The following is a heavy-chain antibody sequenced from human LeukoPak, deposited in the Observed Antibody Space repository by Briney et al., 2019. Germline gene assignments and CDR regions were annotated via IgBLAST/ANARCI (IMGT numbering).Heavy chain of an antibody. CDR3: ARENGAYCSGGSCYDAFDI. V-gene: IGHV1-2*02. Sequence: GASVKVSCKASGYTFTGYYMHWVRQAPGQGLEWMGWINPNSGGTNYVQKFQGRVTMTRDTSISTTSMELSGLRSDDTAVYYCARENGAYCSGGSCYDAFDIWGQGTMVTVSS. D-gene: IGHD2-15*01. CDR1: GYTFTGYY. CDR2: INPNSGGT. J-gene: IGHJ3*02.